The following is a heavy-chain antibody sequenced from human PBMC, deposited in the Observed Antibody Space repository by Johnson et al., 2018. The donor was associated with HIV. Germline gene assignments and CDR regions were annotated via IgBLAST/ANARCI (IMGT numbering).Heavy chain of an antibody. V-gene: IGHV3-9*01. Sequence: VQLVESGGGLVQPGGSLRLSCAASGFTFDDYAMHWVRQAPGKGLAWVSGISWNSGSIGYADSVKGRFTLSRDNAKNSLYLQMNSLRPEDTAVYFCARIRVAVITEVGAFDMWGQGTMVTVSS. D-gene: IGHD3-22*01. J-gene: IGHJ3*02. CDR2: ISWNSGSI. CDR1: GFTFDDYA. CDR3: ARIRVAVITEVGAFDM.